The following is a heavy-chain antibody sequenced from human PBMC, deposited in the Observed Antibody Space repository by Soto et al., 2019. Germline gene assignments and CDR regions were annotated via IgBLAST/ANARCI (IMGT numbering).Heavy chain of an antibody. CDR1: GXSFSGYY. CDR2: INHSGRS. Sequence: LSLTFAVYGXSFSGYYWTWIRQPPGKGLEWIAEINHSGRSNSNPSLKSRVTVSVDTSKNQFSLKLSSVTAADTAVYYCARGISMTVEVQRDAPDKYFFDSWGQGTLVTVSS. D-gene: IGHD3-22*01. CDR3: ARGISMTVEVQRDAPDKYFFDS. J-gene: IGHJ4*02. V-gene: IGHV4-34*01.